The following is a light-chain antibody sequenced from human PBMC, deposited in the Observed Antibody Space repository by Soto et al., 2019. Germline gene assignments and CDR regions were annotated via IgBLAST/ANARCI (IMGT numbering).Light chain of an antibody. CDR2: EVT. V-gene: IGLV2-8*01. CDR3: SSFRSSSTSYV. Sequence: QSALPQPPSASGSPGQSVTISCSGTSSDVGRFNFVSWYQQHPGKAPRLLIYEVTKRPSGVPDRFSGSKSGNAASLTVSGLQAEDEADYYCSSFRSSSTSYVFGTGTKVTVL. CDR1: SSDVGRFNF. J-gene: IGLJ1*01.